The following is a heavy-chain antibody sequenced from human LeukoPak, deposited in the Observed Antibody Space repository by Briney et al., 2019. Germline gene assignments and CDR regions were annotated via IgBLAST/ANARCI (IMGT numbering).Heavy chain of an antibody. CDR1: GGSFSGYY. D-gene: IGHD3-16*01. CDR2: INHSGST. Sequence: TSETLSLTCAVYGGSFSGYYWSWIRQPPGKGLEWIGEINHSGSTNYNPSLKSRVTISVDTSKNQFSLKLSSVTAADTAVYYCARSPPRGRKPLDYWGQGTLVTVSS. V-gene: IGHV4-34*01. J-gene: IGHJ4*02. CDR3: ARSPPRGRKPLDY.